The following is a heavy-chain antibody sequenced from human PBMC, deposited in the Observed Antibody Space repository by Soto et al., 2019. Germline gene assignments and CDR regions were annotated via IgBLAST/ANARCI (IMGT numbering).Heavy chain of an antibody. D-gene: IGHD1-26*01. CDR3: VKSWHTKWERPGYFAS. J-gene: IGHJ4*02. CDR1: AGSVNSGTSY. V-gene: IGHV4-61*01. Sequence: PSETLSLTCAVSAGSVNSGTSYWSWVRQPPGKRLEWIGFVFCSWSTRYSPSLTSRITMSLDTSKNQFSLRLTSVTAADTAIYYCVKSWHTKWERPGYFASWGRVTAVAFSS. CDR2: VFCSWST.